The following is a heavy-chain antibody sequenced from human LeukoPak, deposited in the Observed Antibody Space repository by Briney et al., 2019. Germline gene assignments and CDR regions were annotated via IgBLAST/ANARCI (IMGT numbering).Heavy chain of an antibody. V-gene: IGHV4-34*01. D-gene: IGHD1-7*01. Sequence: SETLSLTCAVYGGSFSGYYWGWIRQPPGKGLEWIGTFYYSGSTYYNPSLKSRVTTSVDTSKNQFSLKVNSVTAADTAVYYCARGTTNAFDYWGQGTLVTVSS. CDR1: GGSFSGYY. CDR2: FYYSGST. CDR3: ARGTTNAFDY. J-gene: IGHJ4*02.